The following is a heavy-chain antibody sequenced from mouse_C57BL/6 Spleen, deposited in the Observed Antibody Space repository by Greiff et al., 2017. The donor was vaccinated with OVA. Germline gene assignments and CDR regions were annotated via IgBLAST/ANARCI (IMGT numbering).Heavy chain of an antibody. J-gene: IGHJ2*01. CDR2: ISDGGSYT. CDR3: ARDGNWGFDY. D-gene: IGHD4-1*01. Sequence: EVMLVESGGGLVKPGGSLKLSCAASGFTFSSYAMSWVRQTPEKRLEWVATISDGGSYTYYPDNVKGRFTISRDNAKNNLYLQMSHLKSEDTAMYYCARDGNWGFDYWGQGTTLTVSS. V-gene: IGHV5-4*01. CDR1: GFTFSSYA.